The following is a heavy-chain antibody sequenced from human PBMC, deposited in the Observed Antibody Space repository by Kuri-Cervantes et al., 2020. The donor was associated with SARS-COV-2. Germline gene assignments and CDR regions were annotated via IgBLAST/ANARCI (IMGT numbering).Heavy chain of an antibody. V-gene: IGHV4-59*08. D-gene: IGHD2-2*01. CDR2: VNHNGGA. Sequence: GSLRLSCTVSGGSISSYYWSWIRQPAGKGLEWIGEVNHNGGANYNPSLRSRVTISVDPSKAQFSLKLSSVTAADTAVYYCASEGYCSSTSCYLTPVGDAFDIWGQGTMVTVSS. CDR3: ASEGYCSSTSCYLTPVGDAFDI. J-gene: IGHJ3*02. CDR1: GGSISSYY.